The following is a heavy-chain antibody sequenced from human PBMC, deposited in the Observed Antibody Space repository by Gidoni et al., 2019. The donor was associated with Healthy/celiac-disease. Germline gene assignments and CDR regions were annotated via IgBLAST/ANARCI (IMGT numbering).Heavy chain of an antibody. CDR1: GFTFTNAW. CDR3: TLPGRHYYYMDV. Sequence: EVQLVESGGGLVKPGGSLRPSCAASGFTFTNAWLSWVRQAPGKGLEWVGRIKSKTDGGTTDYAAPVKGRFTISRDDSKNTLYLQMNSLKTEDTAVYYCTLPGRHYYYMDVWGKGTTVTVSS. V-gene: IGHV3-15*01. D-gene: IGHD1-26*01. J-gene: IGHJ6*03. CDR2: IKSKTDGGTT.